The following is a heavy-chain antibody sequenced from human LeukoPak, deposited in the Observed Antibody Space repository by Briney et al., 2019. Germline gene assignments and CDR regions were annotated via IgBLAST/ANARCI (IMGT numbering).Heavy chain of an antibody. Sequence: GASVKVSCKASGYTFTGYYMHWVRQAPGQGLEWMGWINPNSGGTNYAQKFQGRVTMTRDTSISTAYMELSRLRSDDTAVYYCARDRVFGGSYNIDYWGQGTLVTVSS. CDR2: INPNSGGT. D-gene: IGHD1-26*01. J-gene: IGHJ4*02. CDR3: ARDRVFGGSYNIDY. V-gene: IGHV1-2*02. CDR1: GYTFTGYY.